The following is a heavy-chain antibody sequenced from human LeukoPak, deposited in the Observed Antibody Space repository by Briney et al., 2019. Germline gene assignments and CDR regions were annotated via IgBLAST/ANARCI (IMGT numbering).Heavy chain of an antibody. J-gene: IGHJ4*02. D-gene: IGHD3-22*01. Sequence: ASVKVSCKASGYTFTSYYMHWVRQAPGHGLEWLGIINPSGGSTSYAQKFQGRVTMTRDTSTGTVYMELSSLRSEDTAVYYCARDHRRYYDSSGYIRRYFDYWGQGTLVTASS. CDR1: GYTFTSYY. CDR3: ARDHRRYYDSSGYIRRYFDY. V-gene: IGHV1-46*01. CDR2: INPSGGST.